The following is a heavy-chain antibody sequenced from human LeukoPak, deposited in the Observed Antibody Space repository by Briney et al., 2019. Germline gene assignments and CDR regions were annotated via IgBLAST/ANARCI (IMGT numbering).Heavy chain of an antibody. J-gene: IGHJ4*02. Sequence: GGSLRLSCSASGFTFSTYWMSWVRQAPGKGLEWVANINKDGGEKYYVDSVKGRFTISRDNAKNSLYLQMNSLRADDTAVYYCVKDSPPRYSGSPPAYWGQGTLVTVSS. CDR3: VKDSPPRYSGSPPAY. CDR1: GFTFSTYW. CDR2: INKDGGEK. D-gene: IGHD1-26*01. V-gene: IGHV3-7*03.